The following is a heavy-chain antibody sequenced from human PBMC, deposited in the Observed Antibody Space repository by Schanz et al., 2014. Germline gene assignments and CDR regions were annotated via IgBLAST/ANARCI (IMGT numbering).Heavy chain of an antibody. CDR1: GYTFTSYD. Sequence: QVQLVQSGDEVKKPGASVKVSCKASGYTFTSYDINWVRQATGQGLEWMGWMNSKTGNTGCAQRFQGRVTMTRNTSITTAYLELSSLRSGDTAVYYCTKGRTFGRWGQGTLVTVSS. V-gene: IGHV1-8*01. D-gene: IGHD3-16*01. CDR3: TKGRTFGR. CDR2: MNSKTGNT. J-gene: IGHJ4*02.